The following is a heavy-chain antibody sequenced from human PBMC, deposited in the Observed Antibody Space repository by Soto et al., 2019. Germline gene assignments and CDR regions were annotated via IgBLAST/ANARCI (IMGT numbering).Heavy chain of an antibody. Sequence: PGGSLRLSREVSGLTFAKVWMSWIRQAPGKGLEWVGRIKSQIDGGRIDYAAPVKDRFTISRDDSKNTLYLQMNSLKTEDTAVYYCTTSVTGTPRAIDYWGQGNLVTVSS. V-gene: IGHV3-15*01. CDR2: IKSQIDGGRI. J-gene: IGHJ4*02. D-gene: IGHD1-7*01. CDR3: TTSVTGTPRAIDY. CDR1: GLTFAKVW.